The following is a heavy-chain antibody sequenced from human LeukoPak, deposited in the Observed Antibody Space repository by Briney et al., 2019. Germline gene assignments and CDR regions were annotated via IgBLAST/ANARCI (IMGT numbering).Heavy chain of an antibody. Sequence: PGRSLRLSCAASGFTFDDYAMHWVRQAPGKGLEWVSGISWNSGSIGYADSVRGRFTISRDNAKNSLYLQMNSLRAEDTAVYYCARQKSSRETRYFDYWGQGTLVTVSS. CDR1: GFTFDDYA. CDR2: ISWNSGSI. V-gene: IGHV3-9*01. CDR3: ARQKSSRETRYFDY. J-gene: IGHJ4*02. D-gene: IGHD6-13*01.